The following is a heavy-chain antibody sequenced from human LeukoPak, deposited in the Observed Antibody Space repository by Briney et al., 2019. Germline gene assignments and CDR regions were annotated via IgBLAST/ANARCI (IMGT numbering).Heavy chain of an antibody. J-gene: IGHJ4*02. D-gene: IGHD6-19*01. CDR2: INPNSGGT. Sequence: ASVKVSCKASGYTFTGYYMHWVRQAPGQGLEWMGWINPNSGGTNYAQKFQGRVTMTRDTSISTAYMELSRLRSDDTAVYYCARDLDFVREYSSGWDARGYFDYWGQGALVTVSS. CDR3: ARDLDFVREYSSGWDARGYFDY. V-gene: IGHV1-2*02. CDR1: GYTFTGYY.